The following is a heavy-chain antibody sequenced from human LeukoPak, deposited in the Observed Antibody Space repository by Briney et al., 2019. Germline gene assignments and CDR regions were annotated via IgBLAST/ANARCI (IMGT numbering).Heavy chain of an antibody. D-gene: IGHD5-24*01. J-gene: IGHJ3*02. V-gene: IGHV1-69*13. CDR3: ARHQFGMATAIHPFDI. CDR1: GGTFSSYA. Sequence: RASVKVSCKASGGTFSSYAISWVRQAPGQGLEWMGGIIPIFGTANYAQKFQGRVTITADESTSTAYMELSSLRSEDTAVYYCARHQFGMATAIHPFDIWGQGTMVTVSS. CDR2: IIPIFGTA.